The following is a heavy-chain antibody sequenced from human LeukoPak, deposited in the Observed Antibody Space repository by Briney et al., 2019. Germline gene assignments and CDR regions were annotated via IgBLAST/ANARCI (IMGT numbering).Heavy chain of an antibody. CDR2: IKQDGGKK. Sequence: PGGSLRLSCAASGFTFSDYWMTWVRQAPGKGLEWVAHIKQDGGKKYYVDTVKGRFTISRDNAKNLVYLHMNSLRVEDTAVYYCARGWNYAFVLDYWGQETVVTVLS. D-gene: IGHD1-7*01. J-gene: IGHJ4*02. V-gene: IGHV3-7*01. CDR3: ARGWNYAFVLDY. CDR1: GFTFSDYW.